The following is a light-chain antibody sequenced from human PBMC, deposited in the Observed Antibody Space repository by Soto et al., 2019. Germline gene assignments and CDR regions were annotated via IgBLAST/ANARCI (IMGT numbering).Light chain of an antibody. CDR2: SNN. CDR3: AAWDDSLNGYV. V-gene: IGLV1-44*01. CDR1: SSNIGSNT. Sequence: QSVLTQPPSASGTPGQRVTISCSGSSSNIGSNTVNWYQQLPGTAPKLLIYSNNQRPSGVPDRFSGSKSGTSASLAISGLQSEDEADYYCAAWDDSLNGYVFGTVTKVTDL. J-gene: IGLJ1*01.